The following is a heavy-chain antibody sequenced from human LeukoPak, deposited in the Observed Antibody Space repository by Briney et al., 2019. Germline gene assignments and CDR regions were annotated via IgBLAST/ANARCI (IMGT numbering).Heavy chain of an antibody. J-gene: IGHJ4*02. V-gene: IGHV4-30-4*01. Sequence: SETLSLTCTVSGGSISSGDYYWSWIRQPPGKGLEWIGYIYYSGSTYYNPSLKSRVTISLDTSKNQFSLKLNSVTAADTAVYYCARLRDGSGSYGDYWGQGTLVTVSS. CDR3: ARLRDGSGSYGDY. CDR2: IYYSGST. CDR1: GGSISSGDYY. D-gene: IGHD3-10*01.